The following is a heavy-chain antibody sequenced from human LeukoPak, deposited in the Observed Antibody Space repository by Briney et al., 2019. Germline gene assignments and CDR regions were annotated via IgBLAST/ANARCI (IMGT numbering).Heavy chain of an antibody. CDR2: IYSGGST. CDR1: GFTVSSNY. Sequence: AGGSLRLSCAASGFTVSSNYMSWVRQAPGKGLEWFSVIYSGGSTYYADSVKGRFTISRDNSKNTLYLQMNSLRAEDTAVYYCASKGRTSSPREYYYYYYMDVWGKGTTVTVSS. D-gene: IGHD2-2*01. CDR3: ASKGRTSSPREYYYYYYMDV. J-gene: IGHJ6*03. V-gene: IGHV3-53*01.